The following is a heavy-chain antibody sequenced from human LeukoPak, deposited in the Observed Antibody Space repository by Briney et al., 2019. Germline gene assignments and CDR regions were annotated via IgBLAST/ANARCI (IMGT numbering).Heavy chain of an antibody. V-gene: IGHV3-30*04. D-gene: IGHD6-13*01. Sequence: GRSLRLSCAASGFTFSSYAMHWVHQAPGKGLEWVAVISYDGSNKYYADSVKGRFTISRDNSKNTLYLQMNSLRAEDTAVYYCARGGRSSSWDPVTEYYYGMDVWGQGTTVTVSS. CDR2: ISYDGSNK. J-gene: IGHJ6*02. CDR1: GFTFSSYA. CDR3: ARGGRSSSWDPVTEYYYGMDV.